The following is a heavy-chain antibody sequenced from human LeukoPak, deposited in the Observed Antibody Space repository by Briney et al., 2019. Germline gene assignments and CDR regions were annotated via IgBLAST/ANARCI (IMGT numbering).Heavy chain of an antibody. J-gene: IGHJ4*02. CDR3: AREDYEMYYFDY. D-gene: IGHD3-22*01. CDR1: GYTFTSYG. V-gene: IGHV1-18*01. Sequence: ASVKVSCKAPGYTFTSYGISWVRQAPGQGLEWMGWISAYNGNTNYAQKLQGRVTMTTDTSTSTAYMELRSLRSDDTAVYYCAREDYEMYYFDYWGQGTLVTVSS. CDR2: ISAYNGNT.